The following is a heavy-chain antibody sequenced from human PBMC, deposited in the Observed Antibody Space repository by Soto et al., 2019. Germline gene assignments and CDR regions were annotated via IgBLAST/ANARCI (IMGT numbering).Heavy chain of an antibody. CDR2: IYHSGST. D-gene: IGHD6-19*01. CDR3: ARALIAVASNGWFDP. J-gene: IGHJ5*02. V-gene: IGHV4-4*02. CDR1: GGSISSSNW. Sequence: SETLSLTCAVSGGSISSSNWWSWVRQPPGKGLEWIGEIYHSGSTNYNPSLKSRVTISVDKSKNQFSLKLSSVTAADTAVYYCARALIAVASNGWFDPWGQGTLVTVSS.